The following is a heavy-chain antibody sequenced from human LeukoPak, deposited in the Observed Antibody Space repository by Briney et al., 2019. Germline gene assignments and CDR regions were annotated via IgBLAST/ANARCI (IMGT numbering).Heavy chain of an antibody. CDR2: IRSNGGST. CDR3: VKDRGSSGWYGAFDI. D-gene: IGHD6-19*01. CDR1: GLTFSSYA. J-gene: IGHJ3*02. Sequence: GGSRRLSCSASGLTFSSYAMHWVRQAPGKGLESVSAIRSNGGSTYYADSVKGRFTISRDNSKNTLYLQMSSLRAEDTAVYYCVKDRGSSGWYGAFDIWGQGTMVTVSS. V-gene: IGHV3-64D*06.